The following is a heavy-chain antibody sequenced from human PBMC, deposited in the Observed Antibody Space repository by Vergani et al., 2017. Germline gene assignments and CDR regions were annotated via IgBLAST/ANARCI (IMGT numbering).Heavy chain of an antibody. D-gene: IGHD2-8*01. V-gene: IGHV3-33*01. CDR3: ARDSACCTNGVCYTVDY. J-gene: IGHJ4*02. CDR1: GFTFSSYG. Sequence: QVQLVESGGGVVQPGRSLRLSCAASGFTFSSYGMHWVRQAPGKGLEWVAVIWYDGSNKYYADSVKGRFTISRDNSKNTLYLQMNSLRAEDTAVYYCARDSACCTNGVCYTVDYWGQGTLVTVSS. CDR2: IWYDGSNK.